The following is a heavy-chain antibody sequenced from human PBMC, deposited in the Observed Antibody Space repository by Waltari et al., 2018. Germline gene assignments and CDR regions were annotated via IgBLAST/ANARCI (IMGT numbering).Heavy chain of an antibody. CDR3: ARGECEQFKSAFDM. V-gene: IGHV3-11*01. J-gene: IGHJ3*02. CDR1: GFLFSDSY. Sequence: QVQLVASGGGWVKPGGSLRLSCKASGFLFSDSYMSLIRQTPVKGLDFVAYRSSCGGTSLYSDSVKVRFTSSRDYVDNALHLERNRLRVEDTALYFCARGECEQFKSAFDMWGQGTMVTVSS. CDR2: RSSCGGTS.